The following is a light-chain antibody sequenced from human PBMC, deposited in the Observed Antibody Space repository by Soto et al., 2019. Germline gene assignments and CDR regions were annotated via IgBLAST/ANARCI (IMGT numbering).Light chain of an antibody. CDR3: QQYNSYS. Sequence: DIQMTESPSTLSASVGDRVTITCRASQSISSCLAWYQQKPGKAPNLLIYQASSLETGVPPRFSGSGSGTEFSLTISSLQPDDFATYYCQQYNSYSFGQGTKVDIK. J-gene: IGKJ1*01. V-gene: IGKV1-5*03. CDR1: QSISSC. CDR2: QAS.